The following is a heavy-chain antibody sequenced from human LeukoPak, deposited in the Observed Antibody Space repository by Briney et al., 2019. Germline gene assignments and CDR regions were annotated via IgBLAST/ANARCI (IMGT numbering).Heavy chain of an antibody. J-gene: IGHJ4*02. CDR3: ARGISPLYCSSTSCYSDYFDY. V-gene: IGHV4-34*01. CDR1: GGSFSGYY. D-gene: IGHD2-2*01. CDR2: INHSGSA. Sequence: PSETLSLTCAVYGGSFSGYYWSWIRQPPGKGLEWIGEINHSGSANNNASLKNRVTISLDKSTNQFSLKLSSVTAADTAVYYCARGISPLYCSSTSCYSDYFDYWGQGTLVTVSS.